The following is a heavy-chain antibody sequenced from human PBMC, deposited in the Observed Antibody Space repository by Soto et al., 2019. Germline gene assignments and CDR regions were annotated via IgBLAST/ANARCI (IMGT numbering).Heavy chain of an antibody. Sequence: LSLTCTVSGGSITSYYWSWVRQPPGQGLEWIGFIHYSGNSKYNPSLKSRVTISVDPSQNQLSLKLSSVTAADTAVYYCARESAGSHKNNWFDPWGQGTLVTV. J-gene: IGHJ5*02. CDR3: ARESAGSHKNNWFDP. V-gene: IGHV4-59*01. CDR1: GGSITSYY. CDR2: IHYSGNS.